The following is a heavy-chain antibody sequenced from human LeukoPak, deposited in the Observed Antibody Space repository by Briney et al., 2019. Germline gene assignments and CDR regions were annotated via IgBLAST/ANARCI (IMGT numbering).Heavy chain of an antibody. CDR1: GASFSGYY. J-gene: IGHJ4*02. Sequence: SETLSLTCAVYGASFSGYYWSWIRQPPGKGLEWIGEINHSGSTNYNPSLKSRVTISVDTSKNQFSLKVRSVTAADTAVFYCARRAFPRCYSLWGQGTLVTVSS. CDR3: ARRAFPRCYSL. V-gene: IGHV4-34*01. CDR2: INHSGST. D-gene: IGHD2-15*01.